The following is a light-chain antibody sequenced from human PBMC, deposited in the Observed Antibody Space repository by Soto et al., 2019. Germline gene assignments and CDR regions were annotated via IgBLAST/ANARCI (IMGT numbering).Light chain of an antibody. CDR2: RAS. J-gene: IGKJ3*01. V-gene: IGKV1-5*03. Sequence: DIQMTQSPSPLSASVGDRVTITCRASQSINSWLAWYQQKPGKAPRLLIYRASSLEGGVPPRCSGSGSGADVTLTISSLQPDDFAPYCCQHYDSYSSTFGPGTKVDIK. CDR3: QHYDSYSST. CDR1: QSINSW.